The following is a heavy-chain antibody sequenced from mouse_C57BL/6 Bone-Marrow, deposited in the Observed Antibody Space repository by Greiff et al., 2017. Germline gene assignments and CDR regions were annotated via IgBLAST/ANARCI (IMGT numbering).Heavy chain of an antibody. J-gene: IGHJ3*01. CDR3: ARPIEAGFAY. V-gene: IGHV5-6*01. D-gene: IGHD2-12*01. Sequence: EVQLVESGGDLVKPGGSLKLSCAASGFTFSSYGMSWVRQTPDKRLEWVATISSGGGYTYYPDSVKGRFTISRDNAKNTLYLQMSSLKSEDTAMYYCARPIEAGFAYWGQGTLVTVSA. CDR1: GFTFSSYG. CDR2: ISSGGGYT.